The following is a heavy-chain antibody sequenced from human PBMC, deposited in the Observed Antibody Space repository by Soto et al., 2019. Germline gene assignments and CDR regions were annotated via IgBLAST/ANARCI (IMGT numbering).Heavy chain of an antibody. CDR1: GDTFSGYP. CDR2: IIPVFGTT. CDR3: ARDGGFGELKY. J-gene: IGHJ4*02. D-gene: IGHD3-10*01. V-gene: IGHV1-69*18. Sequence: QVQLVQSGAELKKPGSSVKVSCKASGDTFSGYPIHWVRQAPGEGLEWMGRIIPVFGTTNDAQRFEGRVTFTADESTNTAYMELRGLLSEDTAVYYCARDGGFGELKYWGPGTLVTVSS.